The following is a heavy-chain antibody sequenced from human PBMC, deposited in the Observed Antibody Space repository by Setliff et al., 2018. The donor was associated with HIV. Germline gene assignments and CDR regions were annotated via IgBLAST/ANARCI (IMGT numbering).Heavy chain of an antibody. CDR2: IIPIFGTA. CDR1: GGTFSSFA. V-gene: IGHV1-69*05. Sequence: SVKFSCKASGGTFSSFAISWVRQAPGQGLEWMGGIIPIFGTANYAQKFQGRVTITTDESTTTAYMELRSLRSEDTAVYYCARETYYGSGSYLPTEYYYYYMDVWGKGTTVTVSS. CDR3: ARETYYGSGSYLPTEYYYYYMDV. J-gene: IGHJ6*03. D-gene: IGHD3-10*01.